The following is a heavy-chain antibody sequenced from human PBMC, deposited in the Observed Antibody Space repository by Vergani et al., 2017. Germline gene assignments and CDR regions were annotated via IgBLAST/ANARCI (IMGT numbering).Heavy chain of an antibody. CDR1: GGSISRSNW. V-gene: IGHV4-4*02. CDR2: IYHSGST. D-gene: IGHD2-8*01. J-gene: IGHJ5*02. Sequence: QVQLQESGPGLVKPSGTLSLTCAVSGGSISRSNWWSWVRQPPGKGLEWIGEIYHSGSTNYNPSLKRRVTISVDKSKNQFSLKLSSVTAADTAMYYCASHKGYCTRGVCPNWFDPWGQGTLVTVSS. CDR3: ASHKGYCTRGVCPNWFDP.